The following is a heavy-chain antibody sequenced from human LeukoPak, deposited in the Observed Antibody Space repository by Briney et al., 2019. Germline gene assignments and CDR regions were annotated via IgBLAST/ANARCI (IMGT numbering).Heavy chain of an antibody. J-gene: IGHJ4*02. V-gene: IGHV3-23*01. D-gene: IGHD4-17*01. CDR3: AKDRYGDYGDYFDY. CDR1: GFTFSSYA. Sequence: PGGSLRLSCAASGFTFSSYAMSWVRQAPGKGLKWVSVISGSGGSTYYADSVKGRFTISRDSSKNTLYLQMNSLRAEDTAVYYCAKDRYGDYGDYFDYWGQGTLVTVSS. CDR2: ISGSGGST.